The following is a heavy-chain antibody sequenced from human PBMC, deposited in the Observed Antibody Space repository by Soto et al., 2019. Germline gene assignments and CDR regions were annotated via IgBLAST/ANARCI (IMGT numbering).Heavy chain of an antibody. Sequence: GGSLRLSCAASGFTFSSYGMHWVRQAPGKGLEWVAVISYDGSNKYYADSVKGRFTISRDNSKNTLYLQMNSLRAEDTAVYYCAKDSSGWYFDYWGQGTLVTVSS. J-gene: IGHJ4*02. CDR2: ISYDGSNK. CDR1: GFTFSSYG. D-gene: IGHD6-19*01. V-gene: IGHV3-30*18. CDR3: AKDSSGWYFDY.